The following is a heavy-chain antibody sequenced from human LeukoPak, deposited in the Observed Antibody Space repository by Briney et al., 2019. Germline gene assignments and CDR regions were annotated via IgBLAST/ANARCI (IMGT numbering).Heavy chain of an antibody. CDR1: GGSISSYY. CDR3: ARFTDDYVWGSYRNHDAFDI. D-gene: IGHD3-16*02. V-gene: IGHV4-59*01. Sequence: SETLSLTCTVSGGSISSYYWSWIRQPPGKGLEWIGYIYYSGSTNYNPSLKSLVTISVDTSKNQFSLKLSSVTAADTAVNYCARFTDDYVWGSYRNHDAFDIWGQGTMVTVSS. CDR2: IYYSGST. J-gene: IGHJ3*02.